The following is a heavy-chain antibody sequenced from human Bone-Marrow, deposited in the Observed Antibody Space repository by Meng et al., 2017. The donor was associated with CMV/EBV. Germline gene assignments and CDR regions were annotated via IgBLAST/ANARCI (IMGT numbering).Heavy chain of an antibody. D-gene: IGHD5-24*01. Sequence: GGSLRLSCAASGFTFSSYEMNWVRQAPGKGLEWVSYISSSGSTIYYADSVKGRFTISRDNAKNSLYLQMNSLRAEDTAVYYCAREMATIPGLDYWGQGTLVTFSS. V-gene: IGHV3-48*03. J-gene: IGHJ4*02. CDR3: AREMATIPGLDY. CDR1: GFTFSSYE. CDR2: ISSSGSTI.